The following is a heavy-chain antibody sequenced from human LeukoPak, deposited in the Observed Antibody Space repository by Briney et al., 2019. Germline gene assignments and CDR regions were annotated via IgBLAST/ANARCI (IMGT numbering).Heavy chain of an antibody. D-gene: IGHD3-22*01. V-gene: IGHV1-8*01. Sequence: GASVKVSCKASGYTFTSYDINWVRQATGQGLEWMGWMNPNSGNTGYAQKFQGRVTMTRNTSISTAYMELSSLRSEDTAVYYCARVADSSGYSSDYWGQGTLVTVSS. CDR3: ARVADSSGYSSDY. CDR2: MNPNSGNT. J-gene: IGHJ4*02. CDR1: GYTFTSYD.